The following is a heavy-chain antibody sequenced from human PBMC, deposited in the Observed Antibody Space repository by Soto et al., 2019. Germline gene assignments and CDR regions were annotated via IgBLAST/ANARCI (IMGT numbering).Heavy chain of an antibody. CDR2: IYPGDSDT. D-gene: IGHD6-19*01. CDR1: GYSFTSYW. J-gene: IGHJ6*02. V-gene: IGHV5-51*01. CDR3: ARHELRCSGWYGDYYYGMDV. Sequence: GESLKISCKGSGYSFTSYWIGWVRQMPGKGLEWMGIIYPGDSDTRYSPSFQGQVTISADKSISTAYLQWSSLKASDTAMYYCARHELRCSGWYGDYYYGMDVWGQGTTVTGSS.